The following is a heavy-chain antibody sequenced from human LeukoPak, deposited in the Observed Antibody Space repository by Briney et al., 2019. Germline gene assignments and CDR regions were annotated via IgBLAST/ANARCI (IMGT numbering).Heavy chain of an antibody. CDR2: ISYDGSNK. CDR1: GFTFSSYG. CDR3: AKDFWTSSSWFDY. D-gene: IGHD6-13*01. J-gene: IGHJ4*02. Sequence: GGSLRLSCAASGFTFSSYGMHWVRQAPGKGLEWVAVISYDGSNKYYADSVKGRFTISRDNSKNTLYLQMNSLRAEDTAVYYCAKDFWTSSSWFDYWGQGTLVTVSS. V-gene: IGHV3-30*18.